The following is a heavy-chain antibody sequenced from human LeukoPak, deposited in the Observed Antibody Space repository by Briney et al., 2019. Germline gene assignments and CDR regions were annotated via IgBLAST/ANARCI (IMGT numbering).Heavy chain of an antibody. D-gene: IGHD2-2*01. V-gene: IGHV3-9*01. Sequence: PGGSLRLSCAASGFAFHDYAMHWVRQAPGKCLEWVSSSSWNSGTIRYADSVKGRFTISRDNAKNSLYLQMNSLRAEDTALYYCAKASGGYCSSISCYHFDYWGQGTLVTVSS. CDR1: GFAFHDYA. CDR3: AKASGGYCSSISCYHFDY. J-gene: IGHJ4*02. CDR2: SSWNSGTI.